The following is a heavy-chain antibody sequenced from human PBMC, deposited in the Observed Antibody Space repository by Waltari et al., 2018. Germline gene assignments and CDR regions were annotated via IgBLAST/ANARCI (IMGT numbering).Heavy chain of an antibody. CDR3: AKVQDTDLYYFEN. D-gene: IGHD3-3*01. CDR1: GFTFSSYG. CDR2: ISYDESNK. J-gene: IGHJ4*02. Sequence: QVQLVESGRGVVQPGRSLRLSCPASGFTFSSYGMHWVRQAPGKGLEWVAVISYDESNKFYGDSVKGRFTISRDNSKNTLYLQMHSLRAEDTAVYYCAKVQDTDLYYFENWGQGTLVTVSS. V-gene: IGHV3-30*18.